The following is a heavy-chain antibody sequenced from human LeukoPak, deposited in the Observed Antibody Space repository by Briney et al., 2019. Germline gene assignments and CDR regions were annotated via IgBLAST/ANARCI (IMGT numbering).Heavy chain of an antibody. Sequence: SETLSLTCTVSGGSISSSSYYWGWIRQPPGKGLEWIGSIYYSGSTYYNPSLKSRVTISVDTFKNQFSLKLSSVTAADTAVYYCARGVYYDSWSGYHEHAFDIWGQGTMVTVSS. CDR1: GGSISSSSYY. V-gene: IGHV4-39*07. CDR2: IYYSGST. D-gene: IGHD3-3*01. CDR3: ARGVYYDSWSGYHEHAFDI. J-gene: IGHJ3*02.